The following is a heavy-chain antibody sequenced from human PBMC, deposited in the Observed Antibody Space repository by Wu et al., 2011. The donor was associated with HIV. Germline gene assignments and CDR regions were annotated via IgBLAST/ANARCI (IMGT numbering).Heavy chain of an antibody. V-gene: IGHV1-69*06. Sequence: QVQLVQSGAEVKKPGSSVKVSCKASGATFSSYAISWVRQAPGQGLEWMGRIIPIFGTTKYAQKFQGRVTITADKSTDTAYMELSSLRSEDTAVYYCGKGEAGYYHYYYMDVWGKGTTVT. D-gene: IGHD1-26*01. CDR2: IIPIFGTT. J-gene: IGHJ6*03. CDR3: GKGEAGYYHYYYMDV. CDR1: GATFSSYA.